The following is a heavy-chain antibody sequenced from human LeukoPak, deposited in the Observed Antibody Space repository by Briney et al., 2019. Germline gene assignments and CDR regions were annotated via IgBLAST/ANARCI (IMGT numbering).Heavy chain of an antibody. CDR2: IKTDGSYT. V-gene: IGHV3-74*01. Sequence: PGGSLRLSCAASGFTFNNYCMHWVRQAPGKGLVWVSRIKTDGSYTTYADSVKGRFTISIDNAKNTLYLQMDSLRAEDTAIYYCAREKEVYYAGWTFAYWGLGTLVTVSS. J-gene: IGHJ4*02. CDR1: GFTFNNYC. CDR3: AREKEVYYAGWTFAY. D-gene: IGHD3-22*01.